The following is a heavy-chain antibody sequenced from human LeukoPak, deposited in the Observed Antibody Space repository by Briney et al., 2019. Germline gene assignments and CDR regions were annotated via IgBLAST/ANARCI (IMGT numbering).Heavy chain of an antibody. D-gene: IGHD3-10*01. J-gene: IGHJ5*02. Sequence: SETLSLTCTVSGGSMSSYYWNWIRQPPGKGLEWIGFIYYSGTTNYNPSLKSRVSMSVDTSKNQFSLKLSSVTAADTAVYYCARDKGQYGSGTPGFTWFDPWGQGTLVTVSS. CDR2: IYYSGTT. CDR1: GGSMSSYY. V-gene: IGHV4-59*12. CDR3: ARDKGQYGSGTPGFTWFDP.